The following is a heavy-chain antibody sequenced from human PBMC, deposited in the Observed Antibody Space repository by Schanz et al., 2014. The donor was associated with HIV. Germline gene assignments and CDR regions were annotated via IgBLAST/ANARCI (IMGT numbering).Heavy chain of an antibody. D-gene: IGHD1-26*01. CDR1: GGTFNGHY. Sequence: QVQVQQRGAGLLKPSETLTLTCVVYGGTFNGHYWTWIRQPPGKGLEWIGEINHSGSTNYNPSLKSRVTISIDTSKRQFSLKLSSVTAADTAVYYCARRSTIVGATETFDIWGQGTMVTVSS. CDR3: ARRSTIVGATETFDI. V-gene: IGHV4-34*02. J-gene: IGHJ3*02. CDR2: INHSGST.